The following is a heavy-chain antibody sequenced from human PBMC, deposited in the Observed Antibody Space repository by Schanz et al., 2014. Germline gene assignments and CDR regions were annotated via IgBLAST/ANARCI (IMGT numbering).Heavy chain of an antibody. CDR3: ARNWKGYHILGRPGWSDGMDV. Sequence: EVKLVESGGGLVQPGGSLRLSCTASGFSFRNYAMNWVGQAPGKGLQWVSAVTGGGESTYYADSVKGRFTISRDNSNHTLYLQMNSLRADDTAVYYCARNWKGYHILGRPGWSDGMDVWGQGTTVTVSS. D-gene: IGHD3-3*01. J-gene: IGHJ6*02. CDR1: GFSFRNYA. V-gene: IGHV3-23*04. CDR2: VTGGGEST.